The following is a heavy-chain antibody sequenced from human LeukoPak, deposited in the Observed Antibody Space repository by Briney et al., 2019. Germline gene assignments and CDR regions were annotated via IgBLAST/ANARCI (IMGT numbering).Heavy chain of an antibody. V-gene: IGHV1-69*01. J-gene: IGHJ3*02. CDR2: IIPIFGTA. CDR3: ARDSIAAAALGDAFDI. D-gene: IGHD6-13*01. Sequence: SVKVSCKASGGTFSSYAISWVRQAPGQGLEWMGGIIPIFGTANYAQKFQGRVTITADESTSTAYMELSSLRSEDTAVYYCARDSIAAAALGDAFDIWGQGTMVTVSS. CDR1: GGTFSSYA.